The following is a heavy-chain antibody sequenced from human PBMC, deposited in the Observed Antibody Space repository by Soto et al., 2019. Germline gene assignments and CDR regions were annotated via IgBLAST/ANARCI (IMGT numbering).Heavy chain of an antibody. J-gene: IGHJ4*02. D-gene: IGHD7-27*01. CDR3: AGRWGPGFDY. CDR1: GGSISSYY. Sequence: QVQLQESGPGLVKPSETLSLTCTVSGGSISSYYWSWIRQPPGKGLEWIGYIYYSGSTNYNPSLKSRVNISVDTSKNKFALTLSSVTAADTAVSYCAGRWGPGFDYWGQGTLVTVSS. CDR2: IYYSGST. V-gene: IGHV4-59*08.